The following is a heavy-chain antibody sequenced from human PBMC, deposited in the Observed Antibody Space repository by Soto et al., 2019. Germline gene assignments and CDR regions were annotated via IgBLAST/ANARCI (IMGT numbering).Heavy chain of an antibody. CDR3: ARGYGSGSYYLGPRYYFDY. V-gene: IGHV4-30-2*01. J-gene: IGHJ4*02. Sequence: PSETLSLTCAVSGGSISSGGYSWSWIRQPPGKGLEWSGYIYHSGSTYYNPSLKSRVTISVDRSKNQFSLKLSSVTAADTAVYYCARGYGSGSYYLGPRYYFDYWGQGTLVTVSS. CDR1: GGSISSGGYS. CDR2: IYHSGST. D-gene: IGHD3-10*01.